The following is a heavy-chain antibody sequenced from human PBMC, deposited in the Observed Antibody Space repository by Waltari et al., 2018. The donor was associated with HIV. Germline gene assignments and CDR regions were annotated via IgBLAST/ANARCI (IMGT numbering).Heavy chain of an antibody. J-gene: IGHJ5*02. CDR3: ARCKKVAIVAAGNYNWFDP. CDR1: GGSFPGYY. CDR2: ISHSGST. D-gene: IGHD2-15*01. V-gene: IGHV4-34*01. Sequence: QVQLQQWGAGLLTPSETLSLTCAVYGGSFPGYYWTWVRQPPGKGLEWIGEISHSGSTNYNPSLKSRVTISLDASRNQFSLKLTSVTAADTAVFYCARCKKVAIVAAGNYNWFDPWGQGTLVTVSS.